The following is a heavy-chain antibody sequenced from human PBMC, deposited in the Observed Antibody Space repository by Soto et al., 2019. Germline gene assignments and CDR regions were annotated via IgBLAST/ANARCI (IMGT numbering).Heavy chain of an antibody. Sequence: QVQLVESGGGVVQPGRSLRLSCAASGFTFSNYSMHWVRQAPGKGLEWVAVIYYDGSNKYYADSVKGRFTICRDNSKNTLNLQMNNMRAENTAEYYGARRPGTDYFDYWGQGTLVTVSS. J-gene: IGHJ4*02. CDR1: GFTFSNYS. CDR3: ARRPGTDYFDY. D-gene: IGHD3-10*01. V-gene: IGHV3-30-3*01. CDR2: IYYDGSNK.